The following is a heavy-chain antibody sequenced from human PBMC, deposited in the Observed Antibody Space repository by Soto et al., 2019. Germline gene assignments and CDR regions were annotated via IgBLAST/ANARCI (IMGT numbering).Heavy chain of an antibody. J-gene: IGHJ6*02. CDR3: ARGGWLRAVNYCYGMDV. D-gene: IGHD4-17*01. CDR2: ISSSSSYI. Sequence: PGGSLRLSCAASGFTFSSYSMNWVRQAPGKGLEWVSSISSSSSYIYYADSVKGRFTISRDNAKNSLYLQMNSLRAEDTAVYYCARGGWLRAVNYCYGMDVWGQGTTVTVSS. CDR1: GFTFSSYS. V-gene: IGHV3-21*01.